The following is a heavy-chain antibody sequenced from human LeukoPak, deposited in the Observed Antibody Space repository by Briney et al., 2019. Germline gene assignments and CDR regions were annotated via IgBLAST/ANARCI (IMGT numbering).Heavy chain of an antibody. CDR3: ARDRLWYCSGGSCYSYNWFDP. J-gene: IGHJ5*02. Sequence: SETLSLTCTVSGGSISSYYWSWIRQPAGKRLEWIGRICTSGSTNYNPSLKSRVTMSVDTSKNQFSLKLSSVTAADTAVYYCARDRLWYCSGGSCYSYNWFDPWGQGTLVTVFS. D-gene: IGHD2-15*01. CDR1: GGSISSYY. CDR2: ICTSGST. V-gene: IGHV4-4*07.